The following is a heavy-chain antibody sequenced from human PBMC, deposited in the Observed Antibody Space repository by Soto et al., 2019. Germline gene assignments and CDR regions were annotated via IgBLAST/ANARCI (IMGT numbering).Heavy chain of an antibody. CDR3: ANQPASIRTFDY. V-gene: IGHV3-66*01. Sequence: GSLRLSCAASGFTVSSNYMSWVRQAPGRGLEWVSVIYSGGSTYYADSVKGRFTISRDNSKNTLYLQMNSLRAEDTAVYYCANQPASIRTFDYWGQGALVTVSS. CDR2: IYSGGST. D-gene: IGHD2-2*01. J-gene: IGHJ4*02. CDR1: GFTVSSNY.